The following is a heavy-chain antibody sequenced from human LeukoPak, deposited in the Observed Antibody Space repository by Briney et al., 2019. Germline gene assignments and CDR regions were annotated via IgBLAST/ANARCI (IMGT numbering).Heavy chain of an antibody. D-gene: IGHD4-17*01. J-gene: IGHJ6*02. Sequence: PSETLSLTCAVFGGSFSGYYWSWIRQPPGKGLEWIGEINHSGSTNYNPSLKSRVTISVDTSKNQFSLKLSSVTAADTAVYYCARGGPGYGAEYYYYYGMDVWGQGTTVTVSS. CDR3: ARGGPGYGAEYYYYYGMDV. V-gene: IGHV4-34*01. CDR2: INHSGST. CDR1: GGSFSGYY.